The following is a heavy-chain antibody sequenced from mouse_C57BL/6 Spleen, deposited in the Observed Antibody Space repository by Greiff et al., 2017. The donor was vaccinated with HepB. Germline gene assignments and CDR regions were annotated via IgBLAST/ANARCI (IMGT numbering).Heavy chain of an antibody. CDR3: TRGNYGPSFDV. CDR2: IDPETGGT. CDR1: GYTFTDYE. Sequence: QVQLQQSGAELVRPGASVTLSCKASGYTFTDYEMHWVKRTPVHGLEWIGAIDPETGGTAYNQKFKGKAILTADKSSSTAYMELRSLTSEDSAVYYCTRGNYGPSFDVWGTGTTVTVSS. D-gene: IGHD1-2*01. V-gene: IGHV1-15*01. J-gene: IGHJ1*03.